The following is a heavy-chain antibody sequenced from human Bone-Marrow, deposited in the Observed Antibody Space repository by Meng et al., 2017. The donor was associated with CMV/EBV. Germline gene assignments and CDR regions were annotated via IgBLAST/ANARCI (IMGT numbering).Heavy chain of an antibody. J-gene: IGHJ5*01. CDR3: ARPPVRSLDNCFDS. CDR1: GFTFSSYA. D-gene: IGHD3-3*01. V-gene: IGHV3-7*01. CDR2: IKQDGSDR. Sequence: GEYLKISCAASGFTFSSYAMHWVRQAPGKGLEWVASIKQDGSDRFYVDSVRGRFTISRDNAKKSLYLQMNSLRAEDTAVYYCARPPVRSLDNCFDSWGQGTLVTVSS.